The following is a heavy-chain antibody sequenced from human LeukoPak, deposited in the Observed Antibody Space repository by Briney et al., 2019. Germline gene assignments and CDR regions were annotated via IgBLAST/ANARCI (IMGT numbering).Heavy chain of an antibody. CDR3: ARANTIFGVEPDHYFDY. V-gene: IGHV3-48*03. CDR2: ISSSGGNI. CDR1: GFSFSSYE. Sequence: SGGSLRLSCAASGFSFSSYEMIWVRQAPGKGLEWISYISSSGGNIYYADSVKGRFTISRDNAKNSLYLQMNSLRVEDTAVYYCARANTIFGVEPDHYFDYWGQGTLVSASS. D-gene: IGHD3-3*01. J-gene: IGHJ4*02.